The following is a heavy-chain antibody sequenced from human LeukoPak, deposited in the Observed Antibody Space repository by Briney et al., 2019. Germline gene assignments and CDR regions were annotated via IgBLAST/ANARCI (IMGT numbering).Heavy chain of an antibody. CDR2: IRYDGSNK. D-gene: IGHD3-3*01. Sequence: GGSLRLSCAASGFTFSSYGMHWVRQAPGMGLEWVAFIRYDGSNKYYADSVKGRFTISRDNSKNTLYLQMDSLRAEDTAVYYCAKKGYDFWTLTDYWGQGTLVTVSS. CDR1: GFTFSSYG. J-gene: IGHJ4*02. V-gene: IGHV3-30*02. CDR3: AKKGYDFWTLTDY.